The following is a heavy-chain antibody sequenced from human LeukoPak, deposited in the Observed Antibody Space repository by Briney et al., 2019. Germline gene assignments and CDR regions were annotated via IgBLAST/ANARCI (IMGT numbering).Heavy chain of an antibody. CDR3: ARLVGTASYYFDF. CDR1: GGSISISSYY. J-gene: IGHJ4*02. CDR2: IYYSGST. Sequence: SETLSLTCTVSGGSISISSYYWAWIRQPPGKGLEWIGSIYYSGSTYYKPSLKSRLTISVDTSQNQFSLKLTSVTAADTAVYYCARLVGTASYYFDFWGLGTLVTVSS. V-gene: IGHV4-39*01. D-gene: IGHD6-19*01.